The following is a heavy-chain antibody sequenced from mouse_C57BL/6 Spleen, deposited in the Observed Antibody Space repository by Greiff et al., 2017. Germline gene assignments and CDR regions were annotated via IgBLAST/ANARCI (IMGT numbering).Heavy chain of an antibody. V-gene: IGHV7-3*01. CDR3: AREGPYYAMDY. CDR2: IRNKANGYTT. Sequence: EVMLVESGGGLVQPGGSLSLSCAASGFTFTDYYMSWVRQPPGKALEWLGFIRNKANGYTTEYSASVKGRFTISRDNSQSILYLQMNALRAEDSATYYCAREGPYYAMDYWGQGTSVTVS. J-gene: IGHJ4*01. CDR1: GFTFTDYY.